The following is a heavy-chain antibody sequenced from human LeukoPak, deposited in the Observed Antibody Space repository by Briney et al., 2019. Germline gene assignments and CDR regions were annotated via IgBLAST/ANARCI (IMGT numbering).Heavy chain of an antibody. CDR2: MNPNSGNT. CDR3: AAETSGSYRGYDAFDI. CDR1: GYTFTSYD. V-gene: IGHV1-8*03. D-gene: IGHD1-26*01. Sequence: ASVKVSCKASGYTFTSYDINWVRQATGQGLEWMGWMNPNSGNTGYAQKFQGRVTITRNTSISTAYMELSSLRSEDTAVYYCAAETSGSYRGYDAFDIWGQGTMVTVSS. J-gene: IGHJ3*02.